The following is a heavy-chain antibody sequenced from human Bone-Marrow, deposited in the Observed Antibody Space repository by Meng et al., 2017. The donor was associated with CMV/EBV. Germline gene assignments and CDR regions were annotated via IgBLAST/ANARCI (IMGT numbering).Heavy chain of an antibody. D-gene: IGHD3-10*01. Sequence: LSLKSRVTISVDTSKNQFSLKLSSVTAADTAVYYCARHIDSGSYSGFDYWGQGTLVTVSS. J-gene: IGHJ4*02. CDR3: ARHIDSGSYSGFDY. V-gene: IGHV4-39*01.